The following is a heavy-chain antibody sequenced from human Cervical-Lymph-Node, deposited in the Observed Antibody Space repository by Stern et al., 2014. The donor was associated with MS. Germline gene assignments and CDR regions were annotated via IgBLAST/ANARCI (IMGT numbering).Heavy chain of an antibody. V-gene: IGHV1-69*01. D-gene: IGHD1-1*01. CDR1: GGTFSRYG. Sequence: QVQLVESGAEVRKPGSSVKVSCKAPGGTFSRYGISWVRQAPGQGLEWMGGIIPVVGTADYAEQFQGRVTITADGSTSTAYMELSSLTSADTAVYYCARGPYNRDFFEYWGQGTLVTVSS. J-gene: IGHJ4*02. CDR2: IIPVVGTA. CDR3: ARGPYNRDFFEY.